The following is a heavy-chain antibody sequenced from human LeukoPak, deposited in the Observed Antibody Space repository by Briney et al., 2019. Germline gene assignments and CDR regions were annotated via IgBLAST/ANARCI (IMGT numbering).Heavy chain of an antibody. CDR1: GASINSHY. CDR3: ARVLSSRVVTATGYYYYYGMDV. D-gene: IGHD2-21*02. CDR2: IYISGST. J-gene: IGHJ6*02. Sequence: SETLSLTCTVSGASINSHYWSWIRQPAGKGLEWIGRIYISGSTNYNSSLQSRVTMSVDTSKNQFSLKLTSVTAADTAVYYCARVLSSRVVTATGYYYYYGMDVWGQGTTVTVSS. V-gene: IGHV4-4*07.